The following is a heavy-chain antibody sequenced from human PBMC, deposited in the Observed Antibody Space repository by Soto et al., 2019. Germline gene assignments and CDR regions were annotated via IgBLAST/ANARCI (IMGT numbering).Heavy chain of an antibody. CDR1: GFTFSDYA. Sequence: VQLVESGGGVVQPGRSLRLSCAASGFTFSDYAMHWVRQASGKGLEWVAVVSHDGRNTHYADSVKGRFTISRDSSKNTVSQEMTSLRAEDTAVYYCEKGARQWLATSDFNSWGQGALVTVSS. V-gene: IGHV3-30*18. D-gene: IGHD6-19*01. CDR2: VSHDGRNT. CDR3: EKGARQWLATSDFNS. J-gene: IGHJ4*02.